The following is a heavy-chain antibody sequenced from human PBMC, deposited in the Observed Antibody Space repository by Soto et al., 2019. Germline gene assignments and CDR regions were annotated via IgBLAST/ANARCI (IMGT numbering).Heavy chain of an antibody. Sequence: SETLSLTCNVSGGSISSGGCYWNWIRQHPGKALEWIGYISYSGSRYYNPSLKSRITISVDSSKNQFSLKLTSVTAADTAVYYCARAKIKPGYYYPGMDVWGQGTTVTV. J-gene: IGHJ6*02. CDR1: GGSISSGGCY. CDR2: ISYSGSR. CDR3: ARAKIKPGYYYPGMDV. V-gene: IGHV4-31*03.